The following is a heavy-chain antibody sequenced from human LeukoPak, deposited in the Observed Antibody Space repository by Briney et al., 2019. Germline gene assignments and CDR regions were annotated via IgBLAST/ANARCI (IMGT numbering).Heavy chain of an antibody. CDR1: GFNFSRHW. V-gene: IGHV3-23*01. CDR2: ISGSGGNT. J-gene: IGHJ4*02. Sequence: GGSLRLSCAASGFNFSRHWMSWVRQAPGEGLQWVSGISGSGGNTYYTDSLKGRFTISRDNSKNTLHLQMSSLRAEDTALYYCVKDRCDRTTCPEVWGQGTLVTVSS. D-gene: IGHD2-2*01. CDR3: VKDRCDRTTCPEV.